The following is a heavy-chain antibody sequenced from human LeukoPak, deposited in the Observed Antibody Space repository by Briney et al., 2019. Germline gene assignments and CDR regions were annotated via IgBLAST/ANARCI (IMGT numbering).Heavy chain of an antibody. CDR1: GFTFSSYW. J-gene: IGHJ4*02. CDR2: IKQDGSEK. D-gene: IGHD1-26*01. Sequence: GGSLRLSCAASGFTFSSYWMTWVRQAPGKGLEWVANIKQDGSEKYYVDSVKGRFTISRDNAKNSLYLQMNSLRAEDTAVYYCARDKQVGATYFDYWGQGTLVTVSS. CDR3: ARDKQVGATYFDY. V-gene: IGHV3-7*01.